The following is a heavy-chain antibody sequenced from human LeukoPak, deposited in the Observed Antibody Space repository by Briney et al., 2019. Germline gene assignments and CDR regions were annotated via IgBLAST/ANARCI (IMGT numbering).Heavy chain of an antibody. CDR1: GLTFSSNA. J-gene: IGHJ4*02. CDR3: ASSHSGAYYDY. D-gene: IGHD1-26*01. Sequence: GGSLRLSCAASGLTFSSNAMHWVRQAPGKGLEWVAAISHDGSNKYYADSVKGRFTISRDNSKNTQFLQMNSLRAEDTAVYHCASSHSGAYYDYWGQGTLVTVSS. CDR2: ISHDGSNK. V-gene: IGHV3-30*04.